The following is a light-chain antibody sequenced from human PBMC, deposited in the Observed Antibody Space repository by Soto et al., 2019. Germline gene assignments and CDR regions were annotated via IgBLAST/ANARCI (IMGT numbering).Light chain of an antibody. CDR3: QQRKTYPIT. J-gene: IGKJ5*01. Sequence: DIQLTQSPSFLSASVGDRVTITCRASQGISSYLAWYQQKPGKVPKLLIYAASTLQSGVPSRFSGSGSGKEFTLTISSLQPEDFATYYCQQRKTYPITFGQGTRLE. V-gene: IGKV1-9*01. CDR2: AAS. CDR1: QGISSY.